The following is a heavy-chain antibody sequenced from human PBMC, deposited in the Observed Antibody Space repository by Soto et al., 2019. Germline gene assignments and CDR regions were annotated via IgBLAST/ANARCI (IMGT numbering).Heavy chain of an antibody. CDR2: IYYSGST. J-gene: IGHJ6*03. V-gene: IGHV4-59*01. CDR1: GGSISSYY. Sequence: SETLSLTCTVSGGSISSYYWSWIRQPPGKGLEWIGYIYYSGSTNYNPSLKSRVTISVDTSKNQFSLKLSSVTAADTAVYYCARGEAIYYYYMDVWGKGTTVTVSS. D-gene: IGHD1-26*01. CDR3: ARGEAIYYYYMDV.